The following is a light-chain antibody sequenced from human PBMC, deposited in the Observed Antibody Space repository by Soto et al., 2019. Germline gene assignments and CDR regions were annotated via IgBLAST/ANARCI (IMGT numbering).Light chain of an antibody. CDR1: QSVGRNY. CDR3: QQDASSPPT. Sequence: EIVLTQSPGTLSLSPGERATLSCRASQSVGRNYLAWYQKKPGQAPRLLIYGASIRATGIPDRFSGSGSGTDFTLTISRLEPEDFPVYYCQQDASSPPTFGRGTKVEIK. CDR2: GAS. J-gene: IGKJ4*01. V-gene: IGKV3-20*01.